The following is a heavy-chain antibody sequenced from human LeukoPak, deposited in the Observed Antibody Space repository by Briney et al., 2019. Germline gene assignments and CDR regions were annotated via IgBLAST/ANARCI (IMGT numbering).Heavy chain of an antibody. D-gene: IGHD3-22*01. J-gene: IGHJ3*02. CDR3: ATVLLYDSSGYPATGAFDI. V-gene: IGHV1-24*01. CDR2: FDPEDGET. Sequence: GASVKVSCKVSGYTLTELSMHGVRQAPGKGLEWMGGFDPEDGETIYAQKFQGRVTMTEDTSTDTAYMELSSLRSEDTAVYYCATVLLYDSSGYPATGAFDIWGQGTMVTVSS. CDR1: GYTLTELS.